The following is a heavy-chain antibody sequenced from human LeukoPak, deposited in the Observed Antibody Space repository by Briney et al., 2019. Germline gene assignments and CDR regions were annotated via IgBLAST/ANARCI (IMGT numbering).Heavy chain of an antibody. CDR1: GFTFSNAW. J-gene: IGHJ4*02. CDR3: ARSNHADDF. V-gene: IGHV3-74*03. CDR2: INTSGSST. Sequence: GGSLRLSCAASGFTFSNAWMHWVRQVPGKGLVWVSRINTSGSSTTYAESVKGRFTISRDNAKNTLYLQMDSLRAEDTGVYYCARSNHADDFWGQGTLVTVSS. D-gene: IGHD1-14*01.